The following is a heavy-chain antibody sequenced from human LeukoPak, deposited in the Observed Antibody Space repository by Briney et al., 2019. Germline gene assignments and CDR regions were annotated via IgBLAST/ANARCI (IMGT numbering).Heavy chain of an antibody. CDR3: AREGPRAYYDILTGSAECWFDP. V-gene: IGHV4-39*02. Sequence: PSETLSLTCTVSGGSISSRSYYWGWIRQPPGKGLEWIGSIYYSGSTYYNPSLKSRVTISVDTSKNQFSLKLSSVTAADTAVYYCAREGPRAYYDILTGSAECWFDPWGQGTLVTVSP. CDR1: GGSISSRSYY. CDR2: IYYSGST. J-gene: IGHJ5*02. D-gene: IGHD3-9*01.